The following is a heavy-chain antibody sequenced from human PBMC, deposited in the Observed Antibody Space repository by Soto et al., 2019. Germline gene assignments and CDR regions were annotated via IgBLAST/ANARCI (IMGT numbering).Heavy chain of an antibody. CDR3: ARAEGNYDFWSGYYSNYYYGMDV. J-gene: IGHJ6*02. D-gene: IGHD3-3*01. CDR1: GGSFSGYY. CDR2: INHSGST. V-gene: IGHV4-34*01. Sequence: SETLSLTCAVYGGSFSGYYWSWIRQPPGKGLEWIGEINHSGSTNYNPSLKSRVTISVDTSKNQFSLKLSSVTAADTAVYYCARAEGNYDFWSGYYSNYYYGMDVWGQGTTVTVS.